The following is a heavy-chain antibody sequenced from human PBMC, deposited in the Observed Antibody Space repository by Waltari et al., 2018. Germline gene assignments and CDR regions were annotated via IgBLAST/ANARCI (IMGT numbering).Heavy chain of an antibody. D-gene: IGHD3-10*01. CDR3: AGEEGPTRDYYYYRDV. CDR1: GGTFSSYA. CDR2: FIPILVKA. Sequence: QVQLVQSGAEVKKPGSSVKVSCKASGGTFSSYAISWVRQAPGQGLEWMGGFIPILVKATNEQSSRGRVRFTANKSTSQAYLGLGSLRSEDTAVYYWAGEEGPTRDYYYYRDVWGKGTRSPSP. V-gene: IGHV1-69*04. J-gene: IGHJ6*03.